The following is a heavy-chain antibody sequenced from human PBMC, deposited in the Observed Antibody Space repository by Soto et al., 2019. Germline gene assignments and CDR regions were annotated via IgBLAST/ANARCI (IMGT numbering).Heavy chain of an antibody. J-gene: IGHJ3*02. CDR2: IYPGESRT. CDR1: GYSFTNYW. D-gene: IGHD4-17*01. V-gene: IGHV5-51*01. CDR3: ARGLDYGGNSGASDI. Sequence: PGESLKISCKDSGYSFTNYWIAWVRQMPGKGLEWMGIIYPGESRTRYSPSFQGQVTISVDKSISTVYLQWSSLKASDTAMYYCARGLDYGGNSGASDIWGQGRMVTVSS.